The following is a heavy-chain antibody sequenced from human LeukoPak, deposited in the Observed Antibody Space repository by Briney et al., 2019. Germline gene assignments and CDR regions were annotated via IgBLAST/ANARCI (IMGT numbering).Heavy chain of an antibody. Sequence: GGSLRLSCAASGFTFSSYWMHWVRKAPGKGLVWVSRINSDGSSTSYADSVKGRFTISRDNAKNTLYLQMNSLRAEDTAVYYCARAGYSSRGDYFDYWGQGTLVTVSS. CDR2: INSDGSST. J-gene: IGHJ4*02. D-gene: IGHD6-13*01. CDR1: GFTFSSYW. CDR3: ARAGYSSRGDYFDY. V-gene: IGHV3-74*01.